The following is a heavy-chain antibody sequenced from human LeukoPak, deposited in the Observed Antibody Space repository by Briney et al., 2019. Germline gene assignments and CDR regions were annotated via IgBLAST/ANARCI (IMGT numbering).Heavy chain of an antibody. CDR3: ARDLRRGDYSSFPYYYYYYMDV. D-gene: IGHD4-11*01. CDR2: IKQDGSEK. V-gene: IGHV3-7*01. Sequence: PGGSLRLSCAASGFTFSSYWMSWVRQAPGKGLEWVANIKQDGSEKYYVDSVKGRFTISRDNAKNSLYLQMNSLRAEDTAVYYCARDLRRGDYSSFPYYYYYYMDVWGKGTTVTVSS. CDR1: GFTFSSYW. J-gene: IGHJ6*03.